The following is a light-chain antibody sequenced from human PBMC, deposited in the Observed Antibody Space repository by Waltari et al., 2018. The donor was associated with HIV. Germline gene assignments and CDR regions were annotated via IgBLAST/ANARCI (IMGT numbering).Light chain of an antibody. CDR1: QSVLYSSNNKNY. CDR3: QQYYSTPWT. J-gene: IGKJ1*01. CDR2: WAS. V-gene: IGKV4-1*01. Sequence: SQSVLYSSNNKNYLAWYQQKPGQPPKLLIYWASTRESGVPDRFSGSGSGTDFTLTISSLQAEDVAVYYCQQYYSTPWTFGQGTKVEIK.